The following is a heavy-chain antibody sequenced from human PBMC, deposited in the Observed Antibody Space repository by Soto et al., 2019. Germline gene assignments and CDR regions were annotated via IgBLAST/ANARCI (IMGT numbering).Heavy chain of an antibody. Sequence: EVQLVESGGGLVQPGGSLRLSCAASGFTFSSYSMNWVRQAPGKGLEWVSYISSSSSTIYYADSVKGRFTISRDNANNSLYLQMNSLRADDTAVYYCAWLLYQLRYFAYSGQGTLVPVSS. CDR3: AWLLYQLRYFAY. CDR1: GFTFSSYS. D-gene: IGHD2-2*01. V-gene: IGHV3-48*01. CDR2: ISSSSSTI. J-gene: IGHJ4*02.